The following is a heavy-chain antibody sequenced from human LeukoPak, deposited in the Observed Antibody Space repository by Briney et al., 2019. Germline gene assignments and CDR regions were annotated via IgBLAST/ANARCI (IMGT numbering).Heavy chain of an antibody. CDR3: AKSPARYCSGGSCYLDY. D-gene: IGHD2-15*01. V-gene: IGHV4-39*07. Sequence: PSETLPLTCTVSGGSISSSYYYWGWIRQPPGKGLEWIGNIYYGGSTYSNPSLKSRVTFSVDTSKNQFSLRLSSVTAADTAVYYCAKSPARYCSGGSCYLDYWGQGTLVTVSS. CDR2: IYYGGST. CDR1: GGSISSSYYY. J-gene: IGHJ4*02.